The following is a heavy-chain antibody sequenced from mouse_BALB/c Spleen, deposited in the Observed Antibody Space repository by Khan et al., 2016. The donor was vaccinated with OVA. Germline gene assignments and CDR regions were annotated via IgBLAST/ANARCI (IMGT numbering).Heavy chain of an antibody. CDR3: LNECAYYRSDGWFAY. CDR2: IIPSNDYT. Sequence: VQLQQSGAELARPGASVKMSCKASGYTFTTYTIHWVKQRPGQGLEWIGYIIPSNDYTNYNQKFKDRATLTADKSSSTAYMQLSSLTSEDSAVYYCLNECAYYRSDGWFAYWAQGTLFTVSA. D-gene: IGHD2-14*01. V-gene: IGHV1-4*01. CDR1: GYTFTTYT. J-gene: IGHJ3*01.